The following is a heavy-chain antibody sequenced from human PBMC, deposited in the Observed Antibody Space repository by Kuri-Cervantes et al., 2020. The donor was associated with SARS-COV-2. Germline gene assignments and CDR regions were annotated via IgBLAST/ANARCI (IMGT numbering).Heavy chain of an antibody. CDR2: MYHTGIN. Sequence: SDTLSLTGAVSGLSISRGSYWGWIRQPPGKGLEWIGSMYHTGINYLNPSLKSRVTISVDTSKNQFSLKLSSVTAADTAVYYCARLHGWGFYYYMDVWGKGTTVTVSS. CDR1: GLSISRGSY. V-gene: IGHV4-38-2*01. J-gene: IGHJ6*03. D-gene: IGHD1-26*01. CDR3: ARLHGWGFYYYMDV.